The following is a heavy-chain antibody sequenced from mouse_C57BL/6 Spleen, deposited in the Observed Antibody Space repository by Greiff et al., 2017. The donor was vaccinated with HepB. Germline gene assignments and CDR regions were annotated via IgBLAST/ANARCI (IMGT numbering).Heavy chain of an antibody. D-gene: IGHD1-1*01. J-gene: IGHJ1*03. CDR3: ARQSYGSSYWYFDV. V-gene: IGHV5-6*02. CDR1: GFTFSSYG. Sequence: EVMLVESGGDLVKPGGSLKLSCAASGFTFSSYGMSWVRQTPDKRLEWVATSSSGGSYTYYPDSVKGRFTISRDNAKNTLYLQMSSLKSEDTAMYYCARQSYGSSYWYFDVWGTGTTVTVSS. CDR2: SSSGGSYT.